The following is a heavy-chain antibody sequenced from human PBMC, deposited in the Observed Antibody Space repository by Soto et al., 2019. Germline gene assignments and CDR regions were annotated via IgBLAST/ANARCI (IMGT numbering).Heavy chain of an antibody. Sequence: QLQLQEAGPGLVKPSETLSLTCTVSGGSISSSSYYWGWIRQPPGKGLEWIGSIYYSGSTYYNPSLHSRDTISVDTSKNQFALKLSCVNAADTAVYYCARHFDYFDSWGQGTLVPVSS. J-gene: IGHJ4*02. D-gene: IGHD3-9*01. V-gene: IGHV4-39*01. CDR2: IYYSGST. CDR1: GGSISSSSYY. CDR3: ARHFDYFDS.